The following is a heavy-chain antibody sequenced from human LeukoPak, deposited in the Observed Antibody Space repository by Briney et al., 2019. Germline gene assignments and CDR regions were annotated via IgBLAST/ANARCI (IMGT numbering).Heavy chain of an antibody. CDR2: IYYSGST. Sequence: SETLSLTCTVSGGSISSYYWSWIRQPPGKGLEWTGYIYYSGSTNYNPSLKNRVTISVDTSKNQFSLKLSSVTAADTAVYYCARASYRWGSYGYWGQGTLVTVSS. CDR3: ARASYRWGSYGY. D-gene: IGHD3-16*01. CDR1: GGSISSYY. V-gene: IGHV4-59*01. J-gene: IGHJ4*02.